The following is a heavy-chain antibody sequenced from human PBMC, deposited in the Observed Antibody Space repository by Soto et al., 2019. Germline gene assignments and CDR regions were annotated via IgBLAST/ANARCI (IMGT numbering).Heavy chain of an antibody. CDR1: GGTFSSYP. V-gene: IGHV1-69*02. CDR2: IIPILGIA. CDR3: ARVDSGYDFIDY. Sequence: QVPLVQSGAEVKKPGSSVKVSCKASGGTFSSYPISWVRQAPGQGLEWMGRIIPILGIANYAQKFQGRVTITADKSTSTAYMELSSLRSEDTAVYYCARVDSGYDFIDYWGQGTLVTVSS. D-gene: IGHD5-12*01. J-gene: IGHJ4*02.